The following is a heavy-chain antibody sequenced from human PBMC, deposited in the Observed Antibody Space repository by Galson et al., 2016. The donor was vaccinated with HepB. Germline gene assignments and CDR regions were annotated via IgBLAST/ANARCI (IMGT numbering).Heavy chain of an antibody. CDR3: GKHGGFDY. CDR2: LTRSGDAT. V-gene: IGHV3-23*01. CDR1: GFSFSNSG. J-gene: IGHJ4*02. D-gene: IGHD3-16*01. Sequence: SLRLSCAASGFSFSNSGMSWVRQAPGRGLESVSGLTRSGDATHYADFVKGRFTISRDNSKNTLYLYITNLTAGDTAIYYCGKHGGFDYWGQGALVTVSS.